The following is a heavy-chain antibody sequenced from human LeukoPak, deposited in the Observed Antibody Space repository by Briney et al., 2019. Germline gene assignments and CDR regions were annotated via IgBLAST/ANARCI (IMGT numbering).Heavy chain of an antibody. CDR2: IYYSGST. CDR1: GGSISSYY. CDR3: ARGPIPYYFDY. V-gene: IGHV4-59*01. Sequence: SETLSLTCTVSGGSISSYYWSWIRQPPGKGLEWIGYIYYSGSTNYNPSLKSRVTISVDTSKNQFSLKLSSVTAADTAVYYCARGPIPYYFDYWGQGTLVTVSS. J-gene: IGHJ4*02.